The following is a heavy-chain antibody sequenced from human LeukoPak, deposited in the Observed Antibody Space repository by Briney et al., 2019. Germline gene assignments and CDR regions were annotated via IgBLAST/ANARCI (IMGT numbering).Heavy chain of an antibody. CDR1: GFTFSSSG. D-gene: IGHD3-22*01. CDR2: IWCDGSTK. CDR3: ARPDFDSSGYADY. Sequence: GGSLRLPCAAPGFTFSSSGMHWVRQAPGKGLEWVAVIWCDGSTKYYADVVKGRFTISRDNSKNTLYLQMNSLRAEDTAVYYCARPDFDSSGYADYWGQGTLVTVSS. J-gene: IGHJ4*02. V-gene: IGHV3-33*01.